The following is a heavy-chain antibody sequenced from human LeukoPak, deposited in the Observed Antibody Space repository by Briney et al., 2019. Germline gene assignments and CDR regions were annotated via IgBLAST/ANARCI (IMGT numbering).Heavy chain of an antibody. J-gene: IGHJ4*02. CDR2: IKGKTDEGIK. CDR3: ATGRSGYFDP. V-gene: IGHV3-15*01. CDR1: GFTFSTYL. Sequence: PGGSLRLSCAVSGFTFSTYLMSWVRQAPGKGLEWVACIKGKTDEGIKHYTTPVKQTFTISRDDSENPVYLQMDSLKIEDTAGYYCATGRSGYFDPWGGGTVVFVSS.